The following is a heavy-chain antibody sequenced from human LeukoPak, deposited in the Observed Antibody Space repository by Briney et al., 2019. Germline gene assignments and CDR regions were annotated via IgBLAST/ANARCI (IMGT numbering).Heavy chain of an antibody. CDR2: IYYSGST. V-gene: IGHV4-59*08. Sequence: SETLSLTCAVYGGSFSGYYWSWIRQPPGKGLEWIGYIYYSGSTNYNPSLKSRVTISVDTSKNQFSLKLSSVTAADTAVYYCARLDTAMVTRHFDYWGQGTLVTVSS. D-gene: IGHD5-18*01. CDR3: ARLDTAMVTRHFDY. J-gene: IGHJ4*02. CDR1: GGSFSGYY.